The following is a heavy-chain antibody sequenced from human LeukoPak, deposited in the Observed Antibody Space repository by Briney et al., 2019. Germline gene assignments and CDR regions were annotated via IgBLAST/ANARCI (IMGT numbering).Heavy chain of an antibody. V-gene: IGHV4-4*07. J-gene: IGHJ4*02. Sequence: SGTLSLTCTVSGGSISSYYWSWIRQPAGKGLEWIGRIYTSGSTNYNPSLKSRVTISVDKSKNQFSLKLSSVTAADTAVYYCARDGGMGIAATGVDYWGQGTLVTVSS. CDR3: ARDGGMGIAATGVDY. D-gene: IGHD6-13*01. CDR1: GGSISSYY. CDR2: IYTSGST.